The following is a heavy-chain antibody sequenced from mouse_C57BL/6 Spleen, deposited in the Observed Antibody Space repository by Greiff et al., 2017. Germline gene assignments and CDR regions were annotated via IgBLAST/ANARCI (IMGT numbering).Heavy chain of an antibody. Sequence: VKLMESGPGLVQPSQSLSITCTVSGFSLTSYGVHWVRQSPGKGLEWLGVIWSGGSTDYNAAFISRLSISKDNSKSQVFFKMNNLQADDTAIYYCARNPLTGAYYFDYWGQGTTLTVSS. CDR1: GFSLTSYG. J-gene: IGHJ2*01. CDR2: IWSGGST. CDR3: ARNPLTGAYYFDY. V-gene: IGHV2-2*01. D-gene: IGHD4-1*01.